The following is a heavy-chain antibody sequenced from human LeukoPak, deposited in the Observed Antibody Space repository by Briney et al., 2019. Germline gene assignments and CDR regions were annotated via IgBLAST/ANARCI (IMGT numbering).Heavy chain of an antibody. CDR3: ARHAVTSPRVWFDP. J-gene: IGHJ5*02. CDR2: IYYSGST. CDR1: VSSISSYN. V-gene: IGHV4-59*08. Sequence: SAPLSLTSTVAVSSISSYNWSWIRQPPGKGQGWTGYIYYSGSTNYKPSLKSRVTISVDTSKNQLYLQLSSVTAADTAVYYCARHAVTSPRVWFDPWGQGTRVSVST.